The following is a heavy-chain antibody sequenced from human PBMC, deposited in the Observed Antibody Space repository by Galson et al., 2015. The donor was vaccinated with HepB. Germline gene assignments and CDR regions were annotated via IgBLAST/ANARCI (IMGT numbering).Heavy chain of an antibody. Sequence: SLRLSCAASGFTFSGYGMHWVRQAPGKGLEWVAVISYDGSNKYYADSVKGRFTISRDNSKNTLYLQMNSLRAEDTAVYYCAKDHYDSSGFDYWGQGTLVTVSS. CDR2: ISYDGSNK. J-gene: IGHJ4*02. CDR1: GFTFSGYG. D-gene: IGHD3-22*01. V-gene: IGHV3-30*18. CDR3: AKDHYDSSGFDY.